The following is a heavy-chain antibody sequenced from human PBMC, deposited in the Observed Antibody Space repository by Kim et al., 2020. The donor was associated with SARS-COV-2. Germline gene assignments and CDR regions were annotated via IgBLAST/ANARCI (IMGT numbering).Heavy chain of an antibody. CDR1: GYTFTSYA. D-gene: IGHD5-18*01. Sequence: ASVKVSCKASGYTFTSYAMHWVRQAPGQRLEWMGWINAGNGNTKYSQKFQGRVTITRDTFASTAYMELSSLRSEDTAVYYCARGPGYSYGTPMLYYGMDVWGQGTTVTVSS. CDR2: INAGNGNT. V-gene: IGHV1-3*01. J-gene: IGHJ6*02. CDR3: ARGPGYSYGTPMLYYGMDV.